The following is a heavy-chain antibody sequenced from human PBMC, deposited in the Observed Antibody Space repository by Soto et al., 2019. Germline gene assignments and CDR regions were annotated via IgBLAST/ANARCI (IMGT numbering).Heavy chain of an antibody. CDR2: INPSGGST. J-gene: IGHJ5*02. CDR1: GYTFTSYY. Sequence: ASVKVSCKASGYTFTSYYIHWLRQTPEQGLEWMGIINPSGGSTSYAQKFQGRVTMTRDTSTSTVYMELSSLRSEDTAVYFCARDLTAGPRLSEWFDPWGKGTLVTVSS. V-gene: IGHV1-46*01. CDR3: ARDLTAGPRLSEWFDP. D-gene: IGHD6-19*01.